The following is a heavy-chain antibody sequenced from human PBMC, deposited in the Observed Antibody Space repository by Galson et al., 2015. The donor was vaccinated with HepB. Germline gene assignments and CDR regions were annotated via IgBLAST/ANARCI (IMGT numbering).Heavy chain of an antibody. J-gene: IGHJ4*02. CDR2: MSSDGAIR. Sequence: SLRLSCAASGFTLSHFVMHWVRQAPCKGLEWVSLMSSDGAIRYYADSVKGRFTISRDNSRNILYLQIHSLRPADTAVFFCARGGTTEKLDYWGQGTLVTVSS. V-gene: IGHV3-30-3*01. CDR3: ARGGTTEKLDY. D-gene: IGHD2/OR15-2a*01. CDR1: GFTLSHFV.